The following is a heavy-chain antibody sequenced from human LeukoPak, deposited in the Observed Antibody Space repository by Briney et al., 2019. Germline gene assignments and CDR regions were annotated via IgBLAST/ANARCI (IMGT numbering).Heavy chain of an antibody. Sequence: ASVKVSCKASGYTFTNYGISWVRQAPGQGLEWMGWISTYNGNTNYAQKLQGRVTMTTDTSTSTAYMELRSLRSDDTAVYYCARAATDYDFWSGYYREAYYFDYWGQGTLVTVSS. V-gene: IGHV1-18*01. J-gene: IGHJ4*02. CDR1: GYTFTNYG. D-gene: IGHD3-3*01. CDR2: ISTYNGNT. CDR3: ARAATDYDFWSGYYREAYYFDY.